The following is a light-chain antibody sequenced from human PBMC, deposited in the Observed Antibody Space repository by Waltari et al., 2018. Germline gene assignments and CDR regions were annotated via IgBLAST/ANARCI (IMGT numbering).Light chain of an antibody. CDR2: GAS. CDR1: QSLGKNY. J-gene: IGKJ2*01. Sequence: IVLTQSPGTLSLSPGDRASLSCKASQSLGKNYLAWYQHKPVQAPRLLIYGASSRAACIPDRFSGSGSGTDFTLTISRLEPEDFAVYYCQQYASSVLYTFGQGTKLEIK. V-gene: IGKV3-20*01. CDR3: QQYASSVLYT.